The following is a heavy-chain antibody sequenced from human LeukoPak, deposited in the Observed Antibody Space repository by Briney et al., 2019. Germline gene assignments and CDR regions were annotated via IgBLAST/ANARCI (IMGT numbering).Heavy chain of an antibody. CDR3: ARDYGDYVPFLNWFDP. D-gene: IGHD4-17*01. CDR2: FSGSGGST. V-gene: IGHV3-23*01. CDR1: GFTFSSYA. J-gene: IGHJ5*02. Sequence: PGGSLRLSCAASGFTFSSYAMSWVRQAPGKGLEWVSAFSGSGGSTYYADSVKGRFTISRDNSKNTLYLQMNSLRAEDTAVYYCARDYGDYVPFLNWFDPWGQGTLVTVSS.